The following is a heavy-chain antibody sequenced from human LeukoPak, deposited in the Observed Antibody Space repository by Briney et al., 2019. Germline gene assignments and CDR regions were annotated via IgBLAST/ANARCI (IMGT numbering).Heavy chain of an antibody. V-gene: IGHV3-53*01. CDR1: GFTVSSNY. D-gene: IGHD1-7*01. J-gene: IGHJ4*02. CDR2: IYSGGST. Sequence: PGGSLRLSCAASGFTVSSNYMSWVRQAPGKGLEWVSVIYSGGSTYYADSVKGRSTISRDISKNTLYLQMNSLSAEDTAVYYCAGGNWNYPFDYWGQGTLVTVSS. CDR3: AGGNWNYPFDY.